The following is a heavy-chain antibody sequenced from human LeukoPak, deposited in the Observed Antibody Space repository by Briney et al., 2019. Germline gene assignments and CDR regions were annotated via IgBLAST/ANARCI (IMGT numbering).Heavy chain of an antibody. CDR1: GYTFTGYY. J-gene: IGHJ6*03. CDR3: ARDHCSGGSCYYYYMDV. D-gene: IGHD2-15*01. CDR2: INPSGGST. V-gene: IGHV1-2*02. Sequence: ASVKVSCKASGYTFTGYYMHWVRQAPGQGLEWMGIINPSGGSTNYAQKFQGRVTMTRDTSISTAYMELSRLRSDDTAVYYCARDHCSGGSCYYYYMDVWGKGTTVTISS.